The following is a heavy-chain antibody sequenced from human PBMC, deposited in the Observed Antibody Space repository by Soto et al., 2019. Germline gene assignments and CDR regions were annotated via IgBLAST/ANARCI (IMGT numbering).Heavy chain of an antibody. J-gene: IGHJ4*02. Sequence: QVQLVQSGAEVKKPGSSVKVSCKASGDTFNFYTINWVRQAPGLGLEWMGRFNPILSFSNSALKFQGRVTLTADKSTSTAYMVLSRLSSEDTAMYYCATSFGSGSRAFDYWGQGALVTVSS. V-gene: IGHV1-69*02. D-gene: IGHD3-10*01. CDR3: ATSFGSGSRAFDY. CDR1: GDTFNFYT. CDR2: FNPILSFS.